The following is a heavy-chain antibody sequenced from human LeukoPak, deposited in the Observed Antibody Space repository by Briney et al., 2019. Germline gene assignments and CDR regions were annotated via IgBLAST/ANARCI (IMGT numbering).Heavy chain of an antibody. V-gene: IGHV3-7*01. CDR1: GFTFSSYW. Sequence: PGGSLRLSCAASGFTFSSYWMSWVRQAPGKGLEWVANIKQDGSEKYYVDSVKGRFTISRDNAKNSLYLQMNSLRAEDTAVYYCARGIIHYYDSSGYCDYWGQGTLVTVSS. J-gene: IGHJ4*02. D-gene: IGHD3-22*01. CDR2: IKQDGSEK. CDR3: ARGIIHYYDSSGYCDY.